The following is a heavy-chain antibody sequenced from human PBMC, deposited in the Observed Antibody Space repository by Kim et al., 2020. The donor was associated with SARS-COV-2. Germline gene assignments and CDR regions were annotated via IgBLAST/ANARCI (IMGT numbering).Heavy chain of an antibody. V-gene: IGHV3-30*18. CDR3: AKDRRYYGSGSYVDY. CDR1: GFTFSSYG. D-gene: IGHD3-10*01. J-gene: IGHJ4*01. CDR2: ISYDGSNK. Sequence: GGSLRLSCAASGFTFSSYGMHWVRQAPGKGLEWVAVISYDGSNKYYADSVKGRFTISRDNSKNTLYLQMNSLRAEDTAVYYCAKDRRYYGSGSYVDYWG.